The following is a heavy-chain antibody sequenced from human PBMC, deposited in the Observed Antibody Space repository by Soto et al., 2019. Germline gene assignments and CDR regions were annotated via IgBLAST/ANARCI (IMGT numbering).Heavy chain of an antibody. J-gene: IGHJ4*02. V-gene: IGHV1-8*01. Sequence: QVQLVQSGAEVKKPGASVKVSCKASGYTFTSYDINWVRQATGQGLEWMGWMNPNSGNTGYAQKFQGRVTMTRNTAISTAYVELRSLRSDDTAVYYCARGRRVGATAYYLDYWGQGTLVTVSS. CDR2: MNPNSGNT. D-gene: IGHD1-26*01. CDR3: ARGRRVGATAYYLDY. CDR1: GYTFTSYD.